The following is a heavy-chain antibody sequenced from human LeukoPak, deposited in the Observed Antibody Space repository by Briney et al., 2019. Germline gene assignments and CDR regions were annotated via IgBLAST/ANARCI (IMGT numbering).Heavy chain of an antibody. CDR3: ARVGSGGATPY. D-gene: IGHD1-26*01. J-gene: IGHJ4*02. CDR1: GGTFSSYA. Sequence: VASVKVSCKASGGTFSSYAISWVRQAPGQGLEWMGGIIPIFGTANYAQKFRGRVTITADESTSTAYMELSSLRSEDTAVYYCARVGSGGATPYWGQGTLVTVSS. CDR2: IIPIFGTA. V-gene: IGHV1-69*13.